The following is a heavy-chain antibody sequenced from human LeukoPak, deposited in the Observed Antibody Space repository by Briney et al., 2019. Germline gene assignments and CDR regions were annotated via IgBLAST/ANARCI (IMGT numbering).Heavy chain of an antibody. Sequence: GGSLRLSCAASGFAFVSTSIHWVRQAPGKGLEWLSYSSTVTGNIYYADSVKGRFAISRDNAKSSLYLQMSSLRAEDTAVYFCATTGNFYDMDVWGKGTTVTVSS. J-gene: IGHJ6*03. CDR3: ATTGNFYDMDV. CDR2: SSTVTGNI. V-gene: IGHV3-48*04. CDR1: GFAFVSTS. D-gene: IGHD1-1*01.